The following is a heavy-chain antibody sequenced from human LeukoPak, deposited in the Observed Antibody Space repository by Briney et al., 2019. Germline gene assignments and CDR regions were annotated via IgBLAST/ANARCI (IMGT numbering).Heavy chain of an antibody. V-gene: IGHV4-4*08. CDR2: IYTSGNT. Sequence: SETLSLTCTVSGGSISSYYWSWIRQPPGKGLEWIGYIYTSGNTNYNPTLQSRVTMSIDTSKNQFSLNVTSVTAADTAVYYCAREAGSERYFDSWGQGTLVTVSS. CDR3: AREAGSERYFDS. J-gene: IGHJ4*02. CDR1: GGSISSYY.